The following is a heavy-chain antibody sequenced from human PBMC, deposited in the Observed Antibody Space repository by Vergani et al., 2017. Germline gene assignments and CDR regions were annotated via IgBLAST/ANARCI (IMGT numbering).Heavy chain of an antibody. J-gene: IGHJ5*02. V-gene: IGHV4-39*01. CDR1: GASIRSSNYY. CDR2: IYYSGST. Sequence: QLQLQESGPGLVKPSATLSLTCSVSGASIRSSNYYWGWIRQPPGKGLEWIASIYYSGSTYYNPSLKSRVTISVDTSKNQFSLKLSSVTAADTAVYFGARHSTVGWLVKLGLSDPWCQGILVTVSS. D-gene: IGHD6-19*01. CDR3: ARHSTVGWLVKLGLSDP.